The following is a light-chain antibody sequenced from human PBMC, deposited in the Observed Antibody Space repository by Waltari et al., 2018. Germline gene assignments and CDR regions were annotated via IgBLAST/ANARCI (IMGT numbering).Light chain of an antibody. J-gene: IGKJ4*01. Sequence: DIQLTQSPSFLSASVRERVTIPYRASQGISNTLALYQQKPGKAPKLLIYSASTLQSGVPSRFSRSGSGTEFSLTISSLQPEDFATYYCQQLNSYPLTFGGGTKVEIK. V-gene: IGKV1-9*01. CDR2: SAS. CDR1: QGISNT. CDR3: QQLNSYPLT.